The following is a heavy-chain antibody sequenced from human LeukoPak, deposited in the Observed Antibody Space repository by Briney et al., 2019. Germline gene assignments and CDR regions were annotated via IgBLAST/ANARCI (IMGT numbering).Heavy chain of an antibody. J-gene: IGHJ4*02. CDR3: ARGRYSGTTYYFDY. Sequence: PGGSLRLSCTASGFPFSSYNINWVRQAPGKGLEWLSYISSTTNPIYYADSVKGRFTISRDNAKNSLYLQMNSLRAEDTAMYYCARGRYSGTTYYFDYWGQGTLVTVSS. V-gene: IGHV3-48*04. D-gene: IGHD5-12*01. CDR2: ISSTTNPI. CDR1: GFPFSSYN.